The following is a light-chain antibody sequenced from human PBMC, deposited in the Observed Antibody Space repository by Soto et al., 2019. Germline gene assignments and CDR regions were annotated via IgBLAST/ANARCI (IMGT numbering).Light chain of an antibody. CDR3: SSYTASSTYV. CDR1: SSDVGGYNY. Sequence: GSSGQSMTISCNGTSSDVGGYNYVSWYQHHPGKAPKLMIFDVSNRPSGVSNRFSGSESGNTASLTISGLQAEDEADYYCSSYTASSTYVFGTGTKVTVL. V-gene: IGLV2-14*03. J-gene: IGLJ1*01. CDR2: DVS.